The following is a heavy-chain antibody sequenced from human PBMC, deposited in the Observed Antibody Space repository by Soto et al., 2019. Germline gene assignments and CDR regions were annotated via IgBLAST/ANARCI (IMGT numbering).Heavy chain of an antibody. CDR3: ARVPGP. Sequence: SETLSLTCSVSGDSISNNYWSWIRQPPGKGLEWIGYVSYSGNTNYNPSLRSRLTISGDTSKNQFSLKLSSVTAADTAVYYCARVPGPWGQGTLVTVSS. D-gene: IGHD3-10*01. V-gene: IGHV4-59*12. J-gene: IGHJ5*02. CDR2: VSYSGNT. CDR1: GDSISNNY.